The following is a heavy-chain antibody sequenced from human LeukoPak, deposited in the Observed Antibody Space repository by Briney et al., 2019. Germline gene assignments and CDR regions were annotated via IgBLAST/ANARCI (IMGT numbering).Heavy chain of an antibody. CDR3: AKGRDGYNPKYYFDY. CDR2: ISWNSGSI. D-gene: IGHD5-24*01. Sequence: GRSLRLSCAASGFTFDDYAMHWVRQAPGKGLEWVSGISWNSGSIGYADSVKGRFTISRDNAKNSLYLQMNSLRAEDTALYYCAKGRDGYNPKYYFDYWGQGTLVTVSS. J-gene: IGHJ4*02. V-gene: IGHV3-9*01. CDR1: GFTFDDYA.